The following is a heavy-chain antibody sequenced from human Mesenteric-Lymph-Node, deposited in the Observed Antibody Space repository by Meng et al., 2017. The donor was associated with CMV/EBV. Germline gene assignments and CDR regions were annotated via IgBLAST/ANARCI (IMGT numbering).Heavy chain of an antibody. Sequence: CTVSGGSITSSDDFWGWIRQPPGKGLEWIEYMSSSGSTNYNPSLKSRVTTSIDTSKNQFSLKLTSVTAADTAMYYCARHGGSYSFDSWGQGTLVTVSS. D-gene: IGHD1-26*01. CDR2: MSSSGST. V-gene: IGHV4-61*05. CDR3: ARHGGSYSFDS. CDR1: GGSITSSDDF. J-gene: IGHJ4*02.